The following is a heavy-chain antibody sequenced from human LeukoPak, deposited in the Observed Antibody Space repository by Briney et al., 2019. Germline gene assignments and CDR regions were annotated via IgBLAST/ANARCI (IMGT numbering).Heavy chain of an antibody. Sequence: SVKVSCKASGGTFSSYAISWVRQAPGQGLEWMGGIIPIFGTANYAQKFQGRVTITTDESTSTAYMELSSLRSEDTAVYYCARAKYYDSSGYRLSPLDYWGQGTLDTVSS. CDR1: GGTFSSYA. CDR3: ARAKYYDSSGYRLSPLDY. J-gene: IGHJ4*02. D-gene: IGHD3-22*01. V-gene: IGHV1-69*05. CDR2: IIPIFGTA.